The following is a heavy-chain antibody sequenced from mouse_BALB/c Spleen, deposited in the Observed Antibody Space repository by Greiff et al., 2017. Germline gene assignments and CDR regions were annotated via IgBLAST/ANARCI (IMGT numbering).Heavy chain of an antibody. CDR2: IYPGDGDT. J-gene: IGHJ2*01. Sequence: QVHVKQSGAELARPGASVKLSCKASGYTFTSYWMQWVKQRPGQGLEWIGAIYPGDGDTRYTQKFKGKATLTADKSSSTAYMQLSSLASEDSAVYYCARGGDYGGDFDYWGQGTTLTVSS. CDR1: GYTFTSYW. CDR3: ARGGDYGGDFDY. V-gene: IGHV1-87*01. D-gene: IGHD1-2*01.